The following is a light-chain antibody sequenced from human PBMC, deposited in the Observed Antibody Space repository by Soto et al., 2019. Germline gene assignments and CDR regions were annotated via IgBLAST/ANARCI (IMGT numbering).Light chain of an antibody. J-gene: IGLJ1*01. CDR3: SSYTSSSTRV. Sequence: LTQPASVSGSPGQSITISCTGTSSDVGGYNYVSWYQQHPGKAPKLMIYDVSNRPSGVSNRFSGSKSGNTASLTISGLQAEDEADYYCSSYTSSSTRVFGTGTKLTVL. CDR2: DVS. CDR1: SSDVGGYNY. V-gene: IGLV2-14*01.